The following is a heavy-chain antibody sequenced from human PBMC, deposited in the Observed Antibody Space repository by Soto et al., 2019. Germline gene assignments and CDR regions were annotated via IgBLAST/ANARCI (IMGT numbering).Heavy chain of an antibody. CDR3: AASSSPTNYYYYGMDV. V-gene: IGHV1-2*04. D-gene: IGHD6-6*01. Sequence: GASVKVSCKASGYTFTGYYMHWVRQAPGQGLEWMGWINPNSGGTNYAQKFQGWVTMTRDTSISTAYMELSRLRSDDTAVYYCAASSSPTNYYYYGMDVWGQGTTVTVSS. J-gene: IGHJ6*02. CDR2: INPNSGGT. CDR1: GYTFTGYY.